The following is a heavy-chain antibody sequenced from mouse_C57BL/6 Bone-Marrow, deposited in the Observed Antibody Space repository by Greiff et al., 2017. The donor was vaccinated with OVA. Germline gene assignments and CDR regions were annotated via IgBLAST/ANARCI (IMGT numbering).Heavy chain of an antibody. J-gene: IGHJ4*01. V-gene: IGHV14-2*01. CDR3: ARNYYGSSYAMDY. Sequence: VQLKESGAELVKPGASVKLSCTASGFNIKDYYMHWVKQRTEQGLGWIGRIDPEDGETKYAPKFQGKATITAGTSSNTAYLQLSSLTSEDTAVYYCARNYYGSSYAMDYWGQGTSVTVSS. CDR2: IDPEDGET. D-gene: IGHD1-1*01. CDR1: GFNIKDYY.